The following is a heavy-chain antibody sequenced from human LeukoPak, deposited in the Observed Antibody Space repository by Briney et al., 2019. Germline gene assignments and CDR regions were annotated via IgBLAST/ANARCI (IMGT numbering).Heavy chain of an antibody. CDR1: GYTFTSYY. Sequence: VASVKVSCKASGYTFTSYYIHWVRQAPGQGLEWMGIINPSGGSTTYAQKFQGRVTMTRDTSTSTVYMELSSLRSEDTAVYYCPRGFYGSGSYGTFHYWGQGTLVTVSS. CDR2: INPSGGST. D-gene: IGHD3-10*01. CDR3: PRGFYGSGSYGTFHY. J-gene: IGHJ4*02. V-gene: IGHV1-46*01.